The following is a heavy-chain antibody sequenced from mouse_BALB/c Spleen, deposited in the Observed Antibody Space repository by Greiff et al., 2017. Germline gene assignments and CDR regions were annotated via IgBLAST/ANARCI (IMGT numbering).Heavy chain of an antibody. J-gene: IGHJ2*01. CDR1: GYSITSDYA. Sequence: EVKLEESGPGLVKPSQSLSLTCTVTGYSITSDYAWNWIRQFPGNKLEWMGYISYSGSTSYNPSLKSRISITRDTSKNQFFLQLNSVTTEDTATYYCALYDGYSLDYWGQGTTLTVSS. CDR3: ALYDGYSLDY. CDR2: ISYSGST. D-gene: IGHD2-3*01. V-gene: IGHV3-2*02.